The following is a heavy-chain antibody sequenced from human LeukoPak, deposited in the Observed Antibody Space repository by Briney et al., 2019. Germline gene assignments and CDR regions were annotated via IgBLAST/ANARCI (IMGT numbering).Heavy chain of an antibody. J-gene: IGHJ4*02. Sequence: SETLSLTCTVSGGSISSYYWSWIRQPPGKGLEWIGYIYYSGSTNYNPSLKSRVTISEDTSKNQFSLKLSSVTAADTAVYYCARASSSTSCSDYWGQGTLVTVSS. CDR2: IYYSGST. CDR3: ARASSSTSCSDY. CDR1: GGSISSYY. D-gene: IGHD2-2*01. V-gene: IGHV4-59*01.